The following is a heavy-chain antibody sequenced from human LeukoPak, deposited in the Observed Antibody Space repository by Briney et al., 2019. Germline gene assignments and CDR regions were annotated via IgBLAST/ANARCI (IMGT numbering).Heavy chain of an antibody. D-gene: IGHD2-2*02. Sequence: PGRSLRLSCAASGFSFSSYVMSWVRQAPGKGLDWVTLISNHGSKKCCADSVKGRFTVSRDNSKSTLFLQMNRLRPEDTAVFCCAKELPDYIVVVPAAIAEYYFDYWGQGTLVTVSS. CDR2: ISNHGSKK. V-gene: IGHV3-30*04. CDR3: AKELPDYIVVVPAAIAEYYFDY. CDR1: GFSFSSYV. J-gene: IGHJ4*02.